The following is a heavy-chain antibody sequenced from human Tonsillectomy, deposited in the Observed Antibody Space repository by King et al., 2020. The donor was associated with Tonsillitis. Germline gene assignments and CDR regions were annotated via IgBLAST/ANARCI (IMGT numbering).Heavy chain of an antibody. Sequence: VQLVESGGGVVQPGRSLRLSCAASGFTFSSYGMHWVRQAPGKGLEWVAGISFDGSDKFYADSVKGRVTITRDNSKTTLHLKMHSLTAEATAVYFCSKDLSYYDSSGCLDYWGQGTLLTVSS. D-gene: IGHD3-22*01. CDR1: GFTFSSYG. V-gene: IGHV3-30*18. CDR3: SKDLSYYDSSGCLDY. CDR2: ISFDGSDK. J-gene: IGHJ4*02.